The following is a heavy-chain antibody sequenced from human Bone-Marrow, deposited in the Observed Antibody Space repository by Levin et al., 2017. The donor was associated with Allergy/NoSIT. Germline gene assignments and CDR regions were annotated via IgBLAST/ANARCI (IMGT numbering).Heavy chain of an antibody. J-gene: IGHJ4*02. CDR1: GGSLSDSSYY. CDR2: IYYSGST. D-gene: IGHD3-9*01. V-gene: IGHV4-39*01. CDR3: ARHVMAHSYRGSVSSYDIFVYHFDY. Sequence: SETLSLTCTVSGGSLSDSSYYWGWIRQPPGKGLEWIGSIYYSGSTYYNPSLKSRLTISVDMSENQFSLKLSSVSAADTAVYYCARHVMAHSYRGSVSSYDIFVYHFDYWGQGTLVTVSS.